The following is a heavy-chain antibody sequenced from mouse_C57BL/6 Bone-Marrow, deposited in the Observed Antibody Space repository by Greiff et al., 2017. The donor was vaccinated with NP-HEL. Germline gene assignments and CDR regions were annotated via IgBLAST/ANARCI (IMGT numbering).Heavy chain of an antibody. CDR3: RTWAPITAEVGLDN. CDR1: GYTFTDYE. V-gene: IGHV1-15*01. D-gene: IGHD1-1*01. CDR2: IDPETGGT. Sequence: VQLQQSGAELVRPGASVTLSCTASGYTFTDYEMHWVKQTPVHGLEWIGAIDPETGGTAYNQKFKGKAILPADKSSSTAFMVLRILTSDDSAFFQCRTWAPITAEVGLDNGGKGTTLTVS. J-gene: IGHJ2*01.